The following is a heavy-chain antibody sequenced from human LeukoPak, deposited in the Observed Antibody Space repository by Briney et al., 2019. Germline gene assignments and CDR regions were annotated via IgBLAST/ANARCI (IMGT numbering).Heavy chain of an antibody. CDR2: IYYSGST. V-gene: IGHV4-59*08. J-gene: IGHJ4*02. CDR3: AGHFSGSEYYFDY. CDR1: GGSISSYY. D-gene: IGHD1-26*01. Sequence: SETLSLTCTVSGGSISSYYWSWIRQPPGKGLEWIGYIYYSGSTNYNPSLKSRVTISVDTSKNQFSLKLSSVTAADTAVYYCAGHFSGSEYYFDYWGRGTLVTVSS.